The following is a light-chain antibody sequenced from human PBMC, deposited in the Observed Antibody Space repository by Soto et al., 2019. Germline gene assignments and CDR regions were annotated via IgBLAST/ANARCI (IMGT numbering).Light chain of an antibody. J-gene: IGKJ5*01. CDR2: GAS. Sequence: EIVLTQSPGTLSLSPGERATLSCRASQSVTSTSLAWYQQKPGQAPRLLMYGASSRATGTPDRISGGGSGTDFTLTISRPEPEDFAVYYCQHYVTSSITFGQGTRLEIK. CDR1: QSVTSTS. CDR3: QHYVTSSIT. V-gene: IGKV3-20*01.